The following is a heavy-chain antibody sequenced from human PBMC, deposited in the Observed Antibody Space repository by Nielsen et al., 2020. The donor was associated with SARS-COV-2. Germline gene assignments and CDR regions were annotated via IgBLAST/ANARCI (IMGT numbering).Heavy chain of an antibody. Sequence: GGSLRLSCAASGFTFSSYGMHWVRQAPGKGLEWVAVIWYDGSNKYYADSVKGRFTISRDNSKNTLYLQMNSLRAEDAAVYYCARHMLFYPYYGMDGWGLGTTVTVSS. V-gene: IGHV3-33*08. D-gene: IGHD2-8*01. CDR1: GFTFSSYG. J-gene: IGHJ6*02. CDR2: IWYDGSNK. CDR3: ARHMLFYPYYGMDG.